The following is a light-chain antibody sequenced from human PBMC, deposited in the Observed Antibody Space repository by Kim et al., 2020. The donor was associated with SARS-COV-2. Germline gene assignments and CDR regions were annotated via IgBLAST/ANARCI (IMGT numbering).Light chain of an antibody. CDR3: QQYDSYSGS. J-gene: IGKJ2*01. Sequence: DIQMTQSPSTLSASVGDRVTITCRASQSISSFLAWYQQKPGKAPKLLIYKASSLQSGIPSRFSDSGSGTEFTLTISSLQPDDFATYYCQQYDSYSGSFGQGTKLEI. V-gene: IGKV1-5*03. CDR1: QSISSF. CDR2: KAS.